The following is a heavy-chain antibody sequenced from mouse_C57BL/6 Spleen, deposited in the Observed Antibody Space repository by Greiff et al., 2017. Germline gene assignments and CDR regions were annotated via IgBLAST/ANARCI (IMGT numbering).Heavy chain of an antibody. CDR3: ARGRVRSPYYAMDY. D-gene: IGHD5-1*01. CDR1: GFTFSDYY. CDR2: ISNGGGST. V-gene: IGHV5-12*01. Sequence: DVMLVESGGGLVQPGGSLKLSCAASGFTFSDYYMYWVRQTPEKRLEWVAYISNGGGSTYYPDTVKGRFTISRDNAKNTLYLQMSRLKSEDTAMYYCARGRVRSPYYAMDYWGQGTSVTVSS. J-gene: IGHJ4*01.